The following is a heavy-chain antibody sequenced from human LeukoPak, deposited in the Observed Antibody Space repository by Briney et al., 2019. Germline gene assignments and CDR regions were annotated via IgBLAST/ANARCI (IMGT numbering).Heavy chain of an antibody. V-gene: IGHV5-51*01. CDR1: GYSFNTYW. J-gene: IGHJ4*02. CDR2: IYPGDSDT. Sequence: GESLKISGKGSGYSFNTYWIAWVRQMPGKGLEWMGIIYPGDSDTRYSPSFQGQVTISADESISTAYLHWSSLKASDTAMYYCARQADYNVLTGYFKGHLDYWGQGTLVTVSS. CDR3: ARQADYNVLTGYFKGHLDY. D-gene: IGHD3-9*01.